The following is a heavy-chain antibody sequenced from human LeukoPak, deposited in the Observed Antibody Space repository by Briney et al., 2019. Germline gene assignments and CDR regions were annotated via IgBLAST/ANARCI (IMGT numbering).Heavy chain of an antibody. CDR3: ARDQTTDYYYYGMDV. D-gene: IGHD4-17*01. Sequence: GGSLRLSCAASGFTVSSNYMIWVRQAPGKGLEGVTVIYSCGSTYYEDSVKGRFTISRDNSKNTLYLQLQSLRAEDKDVYYCARDQTTDYYYYGMDVWGQGTTVTVSS. CDR1: GFTVSSNY. V-gene: IGHV3-66*01. CDR2: IYSCGST. J-gene: IGHJ6*02.